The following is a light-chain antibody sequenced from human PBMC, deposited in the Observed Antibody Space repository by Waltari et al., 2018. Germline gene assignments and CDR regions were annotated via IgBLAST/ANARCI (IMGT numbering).Light chain of an antibody. CDR1: SSDVGGYNY. CDR3: ASYTSHSHVV. J-gene: IGLJ2*01. CDR2: DVS. V-gene: IGLV2-14*01. Sequence: QSALTQPASVSGSPGQSITISCTGTSSDVGGYNYVSWYQQHPGKVPKLMIFDVSNRPSGASNRSSCSKSCNTASLTISGLQSEDEADYYCASYTSHSHVVFGGGTKLTVL.